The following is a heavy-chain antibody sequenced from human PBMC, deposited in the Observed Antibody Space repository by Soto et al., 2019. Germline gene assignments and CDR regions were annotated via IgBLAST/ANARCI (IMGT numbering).Heavy chain of an antibody. CDR1: GYNFTSHW. J-gene: IGHJ6*02. CDR3: ARFLPSTITTGMDI. V-gene: IGHV5-51*01. D-gene: IGHD4-4*01. CDR2: IYPGDSDT. Sequence: GESLKISCQGSGYNFTSHWIGWVRQMPGKGLEWMGIIYPGDSDTRYSPSFQGQVTISADKSISTAYLQWSSLKASDTAMYYCARFLPSTITTGMDIWGQGTTVTVSS.